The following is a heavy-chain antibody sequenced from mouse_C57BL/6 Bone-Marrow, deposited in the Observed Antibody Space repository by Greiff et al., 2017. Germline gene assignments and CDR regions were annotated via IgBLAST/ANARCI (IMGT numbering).Heavy chain of an antibody. J-gene: IGHJ3*01. D-gene: IGHD4-1*01. CDR3: ARSQLTGTSAWFAY. Sequence: VQLQQSDAELVKPGDSVKISCKVSGYTFTDHTIHWMKQRPEQGLEWIGYIYPRDGSNKYNEKFKGKATLTADKASSTAYMQLNSPTSEDSAVYFCARSQLTGTSAWFAYWGQGTLVTVSA. CDR1: GYTFTDHT. CDR2: IYPRDGSN. V-gene: IGHV1-78*01.